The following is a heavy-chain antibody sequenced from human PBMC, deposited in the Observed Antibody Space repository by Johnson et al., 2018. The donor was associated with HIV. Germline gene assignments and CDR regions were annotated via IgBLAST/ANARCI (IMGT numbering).Heavy chain of an antibody. CDR2: IAHDESIT. V-gene: IGHV3-30*02. D-gene: IGHD6-19*01. CDR1: GFNFDDYG. Sequence: QMMLVESGGAVVQPGGSLRLSCAASGFNFDDYGMHWVRQPPGKGLEWVAFIAHDESITHYADSVKGRFTMSRDNSKNTLYLHMKSLRPEDTSIYYCAKDDNLGVWYSDAFDVWGQGTVVTVSS. CDR3: AKDDNLGVWYSDAFDV. J-gene: IGHJ3*01.